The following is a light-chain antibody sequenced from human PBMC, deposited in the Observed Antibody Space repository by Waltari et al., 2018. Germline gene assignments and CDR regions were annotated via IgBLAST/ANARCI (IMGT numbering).Light chain of an antibody. CDR3: MQALRSPFT. CDR2: LVS. CDR1: PSLVYSDGKTY. Sequence: DIVMTQTPLPLHVTLGEPASISCRSSPSLVYSDGKTYLDWYLQKPGQSPQLLMYLVSKRASGVPDKFSGSGSGTDFTLKISRVEAEDVGVYYCMQALRSPFTFGGGTKVEIK. J-gene: IGKJ4*01. V-gene: IGKV2-40*01.